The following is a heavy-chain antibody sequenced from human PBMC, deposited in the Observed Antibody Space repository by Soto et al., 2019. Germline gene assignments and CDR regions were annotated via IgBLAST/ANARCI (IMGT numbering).Heavy chain of an antibody. V-gene: IGHV3-30-3*01. CDR2: ISYDGSNK. D-gene: IGHD1-26*01. CDR3: TTRGGSYRPAWDYYYYGMDV. J-gene: IGHJ6*02. CDR1: GFTFSSYA. Sequence: GGSLRLSCAASGFTFSSYAMHWVRQAPGKGLEWVAVISYDGSNKYYADSVKGRFTISRDNSKNTLYLQMNSLKTEDTAVYYCTTRGGSYRPAWDYYYYGMDVWGQGTTVTVSS.